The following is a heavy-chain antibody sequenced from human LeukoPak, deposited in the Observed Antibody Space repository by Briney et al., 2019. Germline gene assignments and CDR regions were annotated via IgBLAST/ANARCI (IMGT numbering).Heavy chain of an antibody. V-gene: IGHV3-49*04. Sequence: SLRLSCTASGFTFGDYAMSWVRQAPGKGLEWVGFIRSKAYGGTTEYAASVKGRFTISRDDSKSIAYLQMNSLKTEDTAVYYCTRMGLGTVVVSTDYWGQGTLVTVSS. CDR1: GFTFGDYA. J-gene: IGHJ4*02. CDR2: IRSKAYGGTT. CDR3: TRMGLGTVVVSTDY. D-gene: IGHD3-22*01.